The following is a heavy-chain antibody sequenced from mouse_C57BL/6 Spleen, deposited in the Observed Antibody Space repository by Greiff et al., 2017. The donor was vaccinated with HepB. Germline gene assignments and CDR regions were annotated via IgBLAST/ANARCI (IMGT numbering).Heavy chain of an antibody. Sequence: EVQVVESGGDLVKPGGSLKLSCAASGFTFSSYGMSWVRQTPDKRLEWVATISSGGSYTYYPDSVKGRFTISRDNAKNTLYLQMSSLKSEDTAMYYCARHHAIYYDYDGAFAYWGQGTLVTVSA. CDR3: ARHHAIYYDYDGAFAY. J-gene: IGHJ3*01. V-gene: IGHV5-6*01. CDR2: ISSGGSYT. CDR1: GFTFSSYG. D-gene: IGHD2-4*01.